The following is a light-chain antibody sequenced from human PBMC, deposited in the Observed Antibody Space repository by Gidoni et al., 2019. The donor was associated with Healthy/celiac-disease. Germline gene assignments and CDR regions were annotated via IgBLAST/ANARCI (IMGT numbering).Light chain of an antibody. V-gene: IGKV3-20*01. Sequence: ELVLTQSPGTLSLSPGERATLSCRASQSVSSSYLAWYQQKPDQAPRLLIYGASSRATGIPDRFSGSGSGTDFTLTISRLEPEDFAVYYCQQYGSSLRTFXXXTKVEIK. CDR1: QSVSSSY. CDR3: QQYGSSLRT. J-gene: IGKJ1*01. CDR2: GAS.